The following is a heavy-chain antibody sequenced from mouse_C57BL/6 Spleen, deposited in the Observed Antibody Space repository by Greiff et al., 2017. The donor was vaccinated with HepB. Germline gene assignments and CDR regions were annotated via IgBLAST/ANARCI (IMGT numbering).Heavy chain of an antibody. V-gene: IGHV2-2*01. CDR1: GFSLTSYG. Sequence: VQLVESGPGLVQPSQSLSITCTVSGFSLTSYGVHWVRQSPGKGLEWLGVIWSGGSTDYNAAFISRLSISKDNSKSQVFFKMNSLQADDTAIYYCARNHGSSYGWYFDVWGTGTTVTVSS. CDR2: IWSGGST. J-gene: IGHJ1*03. D-gene: IGHD1-1*01. CDR3: ARNHGSSYGWYFDV.